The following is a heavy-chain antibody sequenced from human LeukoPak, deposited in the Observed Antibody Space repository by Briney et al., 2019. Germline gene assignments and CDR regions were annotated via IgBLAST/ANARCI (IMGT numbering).Heavy chain of an antibody. Sequence: PSETLSLTRTVSGGSLSSYYWSWIRQPPGKGLEWIGYIYYSGSTNYNPSLKSRVTISVDTSKNQFSLKLSSVTAADTAVYYCAGSFDGRWDYWGQGTLVTVSS. CDR3: AGSFDGRWDY. CDR1: GGSLSSYY. J-gene: IGHJ4*02. D-gene: IGHD3-9*01. CDR2: IYYSGST. V-gene: IGHV4-59*01.